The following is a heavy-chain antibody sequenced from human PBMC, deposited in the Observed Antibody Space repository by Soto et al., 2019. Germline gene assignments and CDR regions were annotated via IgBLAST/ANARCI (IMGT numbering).Heavy chain of an antibody. V-gene: IGHV3-11*01. CDR1: GFTFSDYY. Sequence: PGGSLRLSCGASGFTFSDYYMTWMRQAPGKGLEWVSYISGGGTSIYYSDSVKGRFTISRDNAKNSLYLQMSSVRAEDTAVYYCAREYSAYNSGPPPGYWGQGTLVTVCS. D-gene: IGHD5-12*01. CDR3: AREYSAYNSGPPPGY. CDR2: ISGGGTSI. J-gene: IGHJ4*02.